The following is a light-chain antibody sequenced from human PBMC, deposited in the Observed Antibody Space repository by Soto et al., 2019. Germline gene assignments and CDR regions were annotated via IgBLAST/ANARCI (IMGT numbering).Light chain of an antibody. Sequence: EIVMTQSPATLSVSPGERATLSCRASQSVSSNLAGYQQKPGQAPRLLIYGASTRATGIPDRFSGSRPGTEFTLPLSRLQSKDFAVDYWQQYNNWPPISAFGHGTQPELK. CDR2: GAS. CDR3: QQYNNWPPISA. CDR1: QSVSSN. V-gene: IGKV3-15*01. J-gene: IGKJ2*01.